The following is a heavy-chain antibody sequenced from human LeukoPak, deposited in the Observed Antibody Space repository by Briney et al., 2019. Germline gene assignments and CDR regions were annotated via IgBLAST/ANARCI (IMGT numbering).Heavy chain of an antibody. J-gene: IGHJ5*01. D-gene: IGHD1-14*01. Sequence: ASVKVSCKASGYIFDNFYIQWVWQAPGQGPEWLGWINCNDGSTNFAQKFQGRVTMTRVTAMSTVYMDLSGLRADDTAIYYCARDEGSTYNQLDSWGQGTLVTVSS. CDR1: GYIFDNFY. CDR2: INCNDGST. CDR3: ARDEGSTYNQLDS. V-gene: IGHV1-2*02.